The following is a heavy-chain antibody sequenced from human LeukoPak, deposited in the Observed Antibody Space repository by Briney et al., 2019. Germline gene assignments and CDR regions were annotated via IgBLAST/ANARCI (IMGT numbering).Heavy chain of an antibody. CDR2: ISYDGSNK. CDR1: GFTFSSYA. V-gene: IGHV3-30-3*01. CDR3: ARDRWSIPVAGTGIYYYYGMDV. D-gene: IGHD6-19*01. J-gene: IGHJ6*02. Sequence: TGGSLRLSCAASGFTFSSYAMHWVRQAPGKGLEWVAVISYDGSNKYYADSVKGRFTISRDNSKNTLYLQMNSLRAEDTAVYYCARDRWSIPVAGTGIYYYYGMDVWGQGTTVTVSS.